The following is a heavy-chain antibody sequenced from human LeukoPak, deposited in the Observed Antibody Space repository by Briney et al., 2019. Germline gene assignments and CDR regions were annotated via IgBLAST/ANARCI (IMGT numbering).Heavy chain of an antibody. D-gene: IGHD1-26*01. Sequence: GGSLRLSCAASGFTFSSYGMHWVCQAPGKGLEWVAVIWYDGSNKYYADSVKGRFTISRGNSKNTLYLQMNSLRAEDTAVYYCARDRLLNPFDYWGQGTLVTVSS. CDR3: ARDRLLNPFDY. V-gene: IGHV3-33*01. J-gene: IGHJ4*02. CDR2: IWYDGSNK. CDR1: GFTFSSYG.